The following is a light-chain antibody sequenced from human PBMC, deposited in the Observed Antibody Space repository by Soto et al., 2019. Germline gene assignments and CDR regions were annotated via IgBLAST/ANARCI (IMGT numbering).Light chain of an antibody. J-gene: IGKJ5*01. CDR3: QQRSDWFT. CDR2: GAS. CDR1: QSVSSNY. Sequence: EIVLTQSPGTLSLSPGERATLSCRASQSVSSNYLAWHQQKPGQAPRLLIYGASNRATGIPDRFSGSGSGTDFTLTISSLEPEDFGLYYCQQRSDWFTFGQGTRLEIK. V-gene: IGKV3D-20*02.